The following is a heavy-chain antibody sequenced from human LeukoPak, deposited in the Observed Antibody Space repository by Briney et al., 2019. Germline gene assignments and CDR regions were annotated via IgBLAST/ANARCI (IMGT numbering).Heavy chain of an antibody. CDR1: GYTFTSYG. V-gene: IGHV1-18*01. CDR2: ICAYNGNT. CDR3: AREYGDYVGEVNFDY. D-gene: IGHD4-17*01. J-gene: IGHJ4*02. Sequence: ASVKVSCKAPGYTFTSYGISWVRRAPRQGLEWMGWICAYNGNTNYAQKLQGRVTMTTDASTSTAYMELRSLRSDDTAVYYCAREYGDYVGEVNFDYWGQGTLVTVSS.